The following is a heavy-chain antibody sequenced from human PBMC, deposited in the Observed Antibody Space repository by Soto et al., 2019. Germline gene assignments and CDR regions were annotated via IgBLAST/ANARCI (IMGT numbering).Heavy chain of an antibody. V-gene: IGHV4-59*01. J-gene: IGHJ4*02. D-gene: IGHD4-17*01. CDR2: IYYSGST. CDR1: GGSISSYY. Sequence: PSETLSLTXTVSGGSISSYYWSRIRQPPGKGLEWIGYIYYSGSTNYNPSLKSRVTISVDTSKNQFSLKLSSVTAADTAVYYCARASGDYRFDYWGQGTLVTVSS. CDR3: ARASGDYRFDY.